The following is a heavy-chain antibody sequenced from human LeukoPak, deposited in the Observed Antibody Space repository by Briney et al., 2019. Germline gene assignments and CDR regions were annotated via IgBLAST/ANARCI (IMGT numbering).Heavy chain of an antibody. CDR2: TRNKANNYAT. CDR1: GFTFSSYS. D-gene: IGHD1-1*01. CDR3: TRDRGAYNLYDY. V-gene: IGHV3-72*01. J-gene: IGHJ4*02. Sequence: GGSLRLSCAASGFTFSSYSMNWVRRAPGKGLEWVGQTRNKANNYATEYAASIKGRSIISRDDSRNSVYLQMNSLKTEDTAVYHCTRDRGAYNLYDYWGQGTLVIVSS.